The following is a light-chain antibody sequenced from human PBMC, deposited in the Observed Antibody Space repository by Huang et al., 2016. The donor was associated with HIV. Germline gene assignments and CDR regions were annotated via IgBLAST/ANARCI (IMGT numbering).Light chain of an antibody. V-gene: IGKV3-15*01. CDR3: QQYDNWRT. J-gene: IGKJ1*01. CDR1: QSVNSN. CDR2: GAF. Sequence: EIVMTQSPATLSVSPGERATLSCRASQSVNSNLAWYQQRPGQAPRLLIYGAFTRATGIPDRVSGSGSGTEFSLTINNLQSEDFAIYYCQQYDNWRTFGPGTWVEIK.